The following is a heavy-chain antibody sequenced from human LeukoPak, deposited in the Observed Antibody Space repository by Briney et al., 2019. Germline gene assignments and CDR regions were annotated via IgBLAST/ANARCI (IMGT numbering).Heavy chain of an antibody. J-gene: IGHJ5*02. CDR3: ATQSIVVVPAEFDP. V-gene: IGHV7-4-1*02. D-gene: IGHD2-2*01. CDR1: GHTFTSYA. Sequence: ASVKVSCKASGHTFTSYAMNWVRQAPGQGLEWMGWINTNTGNPTYAQGFTGRFVFSLDTSVSTAYLQISSLKAEDTAVYYCATQSIVVVPAEFDPWGQGTLVTVSS. CDR2: INTNTGNP.